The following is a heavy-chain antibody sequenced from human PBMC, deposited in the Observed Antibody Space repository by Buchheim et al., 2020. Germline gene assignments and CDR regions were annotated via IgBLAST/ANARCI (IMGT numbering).Heavy chain of an antibody. CDR3: ARGIKSYPGIAAYRSYYFDY. CDR1: GGSFSGYY. D-gene: IGHD6-13*01. Sequence: QVQLQQWGAGLLKPSEPLSLTCAVYGGSFSGYYWSWIRQPPGKGLEWIGEINHSGSTNYNPSLKSRVTISVDTSKNQFSLKLSSVTAADTAVYYCARGIKSYPGIAAYRSYYFDYWGQGTL. CDR2: INHSGST. J-gene: IGHJ4*02. V-gene: IGHV4-34*01.